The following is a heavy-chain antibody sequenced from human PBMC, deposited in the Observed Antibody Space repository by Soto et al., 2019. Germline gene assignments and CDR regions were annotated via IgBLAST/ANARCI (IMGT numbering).Heavy chain of an antibody. J-gene: IGHJ1*01. Sequence: LILSCEASGFTFSSYEMNWVHQAPGKGLEWGSNISSSGSTIYYADSVKGRFTISRDNAMNSMYLQMNRLRVEDKAVYYGTGYYDSSGYDPGYLQHWGQGTLVPVSS. V-gene: IGHV3-48*03. D-gene: IGHD3-22*01. CDR3: TGYYDSSGYDPGYLQH. CDR1: GFTFSSYE. CDR2: ISSSGSTI.